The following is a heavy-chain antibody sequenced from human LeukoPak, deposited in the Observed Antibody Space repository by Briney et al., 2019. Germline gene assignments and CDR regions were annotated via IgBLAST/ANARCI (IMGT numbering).Heavy chain of an antibody. CDR3: AKRSWQFLDKGYFDY. D-gene: IGHD1-1*01. Sequence: GGSLRLSCAASGFTFSDYAMSWVRQAPGKGLEWVSAISGSDGSTSYADSVTGRFTISRDNSKNTLYLQMNSLRAEDTAVYYCAKRSWQFLDKGYFDYWGQGTTVTVSS. CDR1: GFTFSDYA. CDR2: ISGSDGST. J-gene: IGHJ4*02. V-gene: IGHV3-23*01.